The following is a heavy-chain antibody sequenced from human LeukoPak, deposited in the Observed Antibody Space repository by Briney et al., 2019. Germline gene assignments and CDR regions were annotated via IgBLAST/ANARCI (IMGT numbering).Heavy chain of an antibody. D-gene: IGHD6-19*01. V-gene: IGHV3-21*01. CDR2: ISSTSIYK. J-gene: IGHJ4*02. CDR1: GFTFSSYS. Sequence: KPGGSLRLSCAASGFTFSSYSMNWVRQAPGKGLEWVSSISSTSIYKYYADSVKGRFTISRDNAKDSLFLQMNSLRAEDTAIYYCAKGGWLEYWGQGTLVTVSS. CDR3: AKGGWLEY.